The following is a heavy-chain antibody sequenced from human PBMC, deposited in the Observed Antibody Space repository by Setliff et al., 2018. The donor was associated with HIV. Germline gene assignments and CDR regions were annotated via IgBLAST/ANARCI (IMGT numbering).Heavy chain of an antibody. V-gene: IGHV4-4*02. D-gene: IGHD3-10*01. CDR3: ARDGGFGDQGGNWFDP. Sequence: LSLTCAVSGGYISSTNWWSWVRQPPGKGLEWIGEVSHSGRTNYNPSLKSRVSISVDKSKNQPSLKLNSVTAADTALYYCARDGGFGDQGGNWFDPWGQGTLVTVSS. J-gene: IGHJ5*02. CDR1: GGYISSTNW. CDR2: VSHSGRT.